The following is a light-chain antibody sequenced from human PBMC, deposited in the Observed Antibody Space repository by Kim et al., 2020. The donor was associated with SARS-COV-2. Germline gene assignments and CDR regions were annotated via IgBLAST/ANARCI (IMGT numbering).Light chain of an antibody. CDR3: QQYNNWPPMYT. V-gene: IGKV3-15*01. CDR2: GAS. Sequence: SPGERATLSCRASQSVNSNLAWYQQKPGQAPRLLIYGASTRATGIPARFGGSGSGTEFTLSISSLQSEDFAVYYCQQYNNWPPMYTFGQGTKLEI. CDR1: QSVNSN. J-gene: IGKJ2*01.